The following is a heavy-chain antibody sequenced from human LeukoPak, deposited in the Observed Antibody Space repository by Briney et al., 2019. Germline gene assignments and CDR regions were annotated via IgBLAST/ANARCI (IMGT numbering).Heavy chain of an antibody. J-gene: IGHJ4*02. V-gene: IGHV3-64*01. Sequence: GGSLRLSCAASGFTFSSYAMHWVRQAPGKGLEYVSAISSNGGSTYYANSVKGRFTISRDNSKNTLYLQMNSLRAEDTAVYYCAKDSTYYDILTDQYYFDYWGQGTLVTVSS. CDR3: AKDSTYYDILTDQYYFDY. CDR2: ISSNGGST. CDR1: GFTFSSYA. D-gene: IGHD3-9*01.